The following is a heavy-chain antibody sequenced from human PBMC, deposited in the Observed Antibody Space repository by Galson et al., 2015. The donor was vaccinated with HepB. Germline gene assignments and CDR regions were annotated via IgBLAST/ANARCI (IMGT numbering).Heavy chain of an antibody. CDR1: GFTFSNAW. CDR3: TTEGYGGQDYYYYGMDV. J-gene: IGHJ6*02. CDR2: IKSKTDGGTT. Sequence: SLRLSCAASGFTFSNAWMNWVRQAPGKGLEWVGRIKSKTDGGTTDYAAPVKGRFTISRDDSKNTLYLQMNSLKTEDTAVYYCTTEGYGGQDYYYYGMDVWGQGTTVIVSS. V-gene: IGHV3-15*07. D-gene: IGHD5-12*01.